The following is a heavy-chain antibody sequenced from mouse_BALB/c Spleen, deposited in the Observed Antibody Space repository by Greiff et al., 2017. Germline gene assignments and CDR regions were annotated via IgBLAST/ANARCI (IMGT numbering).Heavy chain of an antibody. Sequence: EVMLVESGPGLVKPSQSLSLTCTVTGYSITSDYAWNWIRQFPGNKLEWMGYISYSGSTSYNPSLKSRISITRDTSKNQFFLQLNSVTTEDTATYYCATGRGYAMDYWGQGTSVTVSS. CDR1: GYSITSDYA. CDR2: ISYSGST. D-gene: IGHD3-3*01. CDR3: ATGRGYAMDY. V-gene: IGHV3-2*02. J-gene: IGHJ4*01.